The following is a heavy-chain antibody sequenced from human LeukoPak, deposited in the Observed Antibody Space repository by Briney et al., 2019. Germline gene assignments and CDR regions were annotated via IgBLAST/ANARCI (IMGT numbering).Heavy chain of an antibody. J-gene: IGHJ6*02. V-gene: IGHV1-24*01. CDR1: GYTRTELS. CDR3: ATGYGSGSPVGMDV. CDR2: FDPEDGET. Sequence: ASVKVSCKVSGYTRTELSMHWVRQAPGKGLEWMGGFDPEDGETIYAQKFQGRVTVTEDTSTDTAYMELSSLRSEDTAVYYCATGYGSGSPVGMDVWGQGTTVTVSS. D-gene: IGHD3-10*01.